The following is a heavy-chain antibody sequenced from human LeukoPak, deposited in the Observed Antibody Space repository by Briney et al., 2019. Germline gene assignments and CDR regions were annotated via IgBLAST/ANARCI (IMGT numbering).Heavy chain of an antibody. Sequence: SVKVSCKASGGTFSSYAISWVRQAPGQGLEWMGRIIPILGIANYAQKFQGRVTITADKSTSTAYMELSSLKSEDTAVYYCAVTPRTYYYGSGSYRWGQGTLVTVSS. D-gene: IGHD3-10*01. V-gene: IGHV1-69*04. CDR3: AVTPRTYYYGSGSYR. CDR2: IIPILGIA. CDR1: GGTFSSYA. J-gene: IGHJ4*02.